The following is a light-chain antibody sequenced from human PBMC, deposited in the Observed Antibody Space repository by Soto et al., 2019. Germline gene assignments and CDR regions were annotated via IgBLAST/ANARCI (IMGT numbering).Light chain of an antibody. CDR1: QSVLSASDSKNY. Sequence: DIVMTQSPDSLAVSLGERATFRCKSSQSVLSASDSKNYLAWYQVKPGHPPQLLIYWASVRASGVPDRFSGSGSGTDFTLTISTPQAEDVASYYCQQSFTAPYTFGQGTKLAI. J-gene: IGKJ2*01. CDR2: WAS. CDR3: QQSFTAPYT. V-gene: IGKV4-1*01.